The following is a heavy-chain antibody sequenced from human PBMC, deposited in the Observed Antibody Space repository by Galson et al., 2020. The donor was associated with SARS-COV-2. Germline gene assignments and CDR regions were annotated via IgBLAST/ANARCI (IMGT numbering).Heavy chain of an antibody. D-gene: IGHD2-15*01. CDR2: INPDTGGT. CDR1: GYTFTGYY. J-gene: IGHJ4*02. CDR3: ARSRGGRIEPFDY. Sequence: ASVKVSCKASGYTFTGYYMHWVRQAPGQGLEWVGRINPDTGGTNYGQKFQGRVTMTRDTSISTAYMELSRLRSDDTAVYYCARSRGGRIEPFDYWGQGTLVTVSS. V-gene: IGHV1-2*06.